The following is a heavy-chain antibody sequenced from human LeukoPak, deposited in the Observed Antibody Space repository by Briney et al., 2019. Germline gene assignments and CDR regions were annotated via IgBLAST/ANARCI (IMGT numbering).Heavy chain of an antibody. CDR3: ARDRSGPYTAMVIFDY. J-gene: IGHJ4*02. Sequence: ASVKVSCKAFGGSFSSEAISWVRQAPGQGLEWMGGIIPIFGTANYAQKFQGRVTITTDESTSTAYMEVSSLRSEDTAVYYCARDRSGPYTAMVIFDYWGQGTLVTVSS. CDR1: GGSFSSEA. V-gene: IGHV1-69*05. D-gene: IGHD5-18*01. CDR2: IIPIFGTA.